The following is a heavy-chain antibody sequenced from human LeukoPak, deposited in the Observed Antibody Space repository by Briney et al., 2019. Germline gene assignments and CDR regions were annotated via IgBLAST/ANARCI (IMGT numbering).Heavy chain of an antibody. CDR3: AAEIYGGNTNCCTFDF. V-gene: IGHV1-58*01. CDR2: IVVGGGNT. Sequence: SVKVSCKTSGFTFTRSAVQWVRQARGQGLEWIGWIVVGGGNTNYAQRFQDRVTITRDMSTSTAYMELTSLRSEDTAVYYCAAEIYGGNTNCCTFDFWGPGTPVTVSS. D-gene: IGHD4-23*01. J-gene: IGHJ3*01. CDR1: GFTFTRSA.